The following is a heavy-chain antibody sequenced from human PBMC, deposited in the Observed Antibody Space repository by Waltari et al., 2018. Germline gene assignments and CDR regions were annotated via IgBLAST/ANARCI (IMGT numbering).Heavy chain of an antibody. CDR2: INHSGST. J-gene: IGHJ1*01. V-gene: IGHV4-34*01. Sequence: QVQLQQWGAGLLKPSETLSLTCAVYGGSFSGYYWSWIRQPPGKGLEWIGEINHSGSTNYNPSLKSRVTISVDTSKNQFSLKLSSVNAADTAVYYCARIHYDYVWGSYRSLQYFQHWGQGTLVTVSS. D-gene: IGHD3-16*02. CDR3: ARIHYDYVWGSYRSLQYFQH. CDR1: GGSFSGYY.